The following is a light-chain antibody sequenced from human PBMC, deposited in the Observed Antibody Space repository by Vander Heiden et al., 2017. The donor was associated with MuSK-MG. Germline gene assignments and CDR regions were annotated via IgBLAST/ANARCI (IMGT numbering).Light chain of an antibody. J-gene: IGKJ4*01. CDR2: DAS. V-gene: IGKV3-11*01. CDR1: QSVSSY. CDR3: QHRSNWPLT. Sequence: EIVLTQSPATLSLSPGERATLSCRASQSVSSYLAWYQQKLGQAPRLLIYDASNRATGIPARFSGGGSGTDFTLTISSLEPEDFAVYYCQHRSNWPLTFGGGTKVEIK.